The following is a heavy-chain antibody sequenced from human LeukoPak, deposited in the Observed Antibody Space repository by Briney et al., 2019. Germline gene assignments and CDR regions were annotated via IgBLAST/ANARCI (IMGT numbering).Heavy chain of an antibody. CDR1: GYTFTNYW. Sequence: GESLKIPCKGSGYTFTNYWIGWVRQMPGKGLEWMAMVYPGDSATKYSPSFRGQVTISADTSITTAYLQWRSLKASDTAMYYCARRSPYDISSTFADYWGQGTPVTVSS. CDR3: ARRSPYDISSTFADY. V-gene: IGHV5-51*01. J-gene: IGHJ4*02. D-gene: IGHD6-6*01. CDR2: VYPGDSAT.